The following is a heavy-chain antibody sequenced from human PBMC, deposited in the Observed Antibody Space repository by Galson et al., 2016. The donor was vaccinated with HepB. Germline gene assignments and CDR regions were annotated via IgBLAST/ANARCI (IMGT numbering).Heavy chain of an antibody. V-gene: IGHV3-30*18. CDR2: ISHDGGNE. J-gene: IGHJ6*02. CDR3: AKNRWRDYYYAMDD. Sequence: SLRLSCAASGFTFSSYAIHWVRQAPGKGLDWVAVISHDGGNEYYADSVRGRFTISRDKSKSTLYLQMNSLRAEDTAVYYCAKNRWRDYYYAMDDWGQGTTVTVSS. D-gene: IGHD5-24*01. CDR1: GFTFSSYA.